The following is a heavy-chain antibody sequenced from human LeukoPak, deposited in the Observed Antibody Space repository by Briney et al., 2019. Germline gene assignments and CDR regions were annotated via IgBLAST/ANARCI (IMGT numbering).Heavy chain of an antibody. CDR3: AKVSGSANWFDP. V-gene: IGHV3-30*18. CDR2: ISYDGSNK. CDR1: GFTFSSYG. Sequence: GGSLRLSCAASGFTFSSYGMHWVRQAPGKGLEWVAVISYDGSNKYYADSVKGRFTISRDNSKNTLYLQMNSLRAEDTAVYYCAKVSGSANWFDPWGQGTLVTVSS. J-gene: IGHJ5*02. D-gene: IGHD3-10*01.